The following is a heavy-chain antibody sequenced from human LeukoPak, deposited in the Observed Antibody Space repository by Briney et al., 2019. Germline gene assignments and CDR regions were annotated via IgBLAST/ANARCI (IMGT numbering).Heavy chain of an antibody. J-gene: IGHJ4*02. D-gene: IGHD2-2*01. V-gene: IGHV1-46*01. Sequence: ASVKVSCKASGYTFTSYYMHWVRQAPGQGLEWMGIINPSGGSTSYAQKFQGRVTMTRDTSTSTVYKELSSLRSEDTAVYYCARDLGIVVVPAAPLLLRYWGQGTLVTVSS. CDR2: INPSGGST. CDR3: ARDLGIVVVPAAPLLLRY. CDR1: GYTFTSYY.